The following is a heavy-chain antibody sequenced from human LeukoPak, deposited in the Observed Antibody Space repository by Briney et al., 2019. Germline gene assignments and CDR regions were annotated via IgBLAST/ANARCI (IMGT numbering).Heavy chain of an antibody. V-gene: IGHV1-2*02. D-gene: IGHD1-26*01. CDR2: INPNSGGT. Sequence: GASVKVSCKASGYTFTGYYMHWVRQAPGQGLEWMGWINPNSGGTNYAQKFQGRVTMTRDTSISTAYMELSSLRSEDTAVYYCARSYSGSYYYYMDVWGKGTTVTVSS. CDR3: ARSYSGSYYYYMDV. CDR1: GYTFTGYY. J-gene: IGHJ6*03.